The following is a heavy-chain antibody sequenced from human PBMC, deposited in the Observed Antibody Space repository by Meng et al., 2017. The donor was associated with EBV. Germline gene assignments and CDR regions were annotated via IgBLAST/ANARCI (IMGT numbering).Heavy chain of an antibody. Sequence: VKLVESGGGLVKPGGSLRLSCAASGFTFSSYSMNWVRQAQGKGLEWVSSISSSSSYIYYADSVKGRFTISRDNAKNSLYLQMNSLRAEDTAVYYCARNRGNGDYYFDYWGQGTLVTVSS. D-gene: IGHD4-17*01. J-gene: IGHJ4*02. CDR3: ARNRGNGDYYFDY. CDR2: ISSSSSYI. CDR1: GFTFSSYS. V-gene: IGHV3-21*01.